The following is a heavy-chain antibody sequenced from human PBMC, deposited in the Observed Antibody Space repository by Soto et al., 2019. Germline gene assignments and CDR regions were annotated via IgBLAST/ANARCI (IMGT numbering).Heavy chain of an antibody. CDR2: VSGSSSYI. CDR3: ERDLRGNYGT. Sequence: VGSLRLSCECSGFNFRNFNMIWVRQSPGKGLEWVSSVSGSSSYIYYADSVKGRFTVSRDNANNLVFLQMNGLRPEDTAMYYCERDLRGNYGTWGQGTMVTV. V-gene: IGHV3-21*06. J-gene: IGHJ3*01. D-gene: IGHD4-17*01. CDR1: GFNFRNFN.